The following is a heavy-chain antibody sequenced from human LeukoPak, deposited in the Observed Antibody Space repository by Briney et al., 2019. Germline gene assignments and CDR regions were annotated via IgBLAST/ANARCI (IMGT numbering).Heavy chain of an antibody. D-gene: IGHD4-23*01. J-gene: IGHJ4*02. V-gene: IGHV3-33*06. Sequence: GGSLRLSCAASGFTFSSYGMHWVRQAPGKGLEWVAVVWYDGSNKYYADSVKGRFTISRDNSKNTLYLQMNSLRAEDTAVYYCAKEEDYGGNSDLGYWGQGTLVTVSS. CDR3: AKEEDYGGNSDLGY. CDR2: VWYDGSNK. CDR1: GFTFSSYG.